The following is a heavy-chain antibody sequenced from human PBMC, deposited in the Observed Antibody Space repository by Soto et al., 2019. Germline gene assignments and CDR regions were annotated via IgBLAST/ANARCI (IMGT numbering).Heavy chain of an antibody. D-gene: IGHD6-19*01. V-gene: IGHV3-53*02. CDR2: IYSSGST. CDR3: ATFMAVTGSDY. J-gene: IGHJ4*02. Sequence: EVHLVETGGGLIQPGGSQRLSCAASGFSVSSDYMHWVRQAPGKGLEWISVIYSSGSTHYADSVRGRFTISRDDSKNMVYLQMSNLRVEDTAVYYCATFMAVTGSDYWGQGTLVTVSS. CDR1: GFSVSSDY.